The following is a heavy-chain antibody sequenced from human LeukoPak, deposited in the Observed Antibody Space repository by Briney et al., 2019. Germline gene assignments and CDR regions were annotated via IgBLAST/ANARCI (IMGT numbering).Heavy chain of an antibody. CDR1: GFTFNTYG. D-gene: IGHD3-10*01. Sequence: GGSLRLSCAASGFTFNTYGMSWVRQAPGKGLEWVSGISGSGGATYYADSVKGRFTISRDDPHDTLYLQMNSLRAEDTAVYFCARGGVDYYGSGTYYLMYYFDYWGRGALVTVSS. V-gene: IGHV3-23*01. CDR3: ARGGVDYYGSGTYYLMYYFDY. CDR2: ISGSGGAT. J-gene: IGHJ4*02.